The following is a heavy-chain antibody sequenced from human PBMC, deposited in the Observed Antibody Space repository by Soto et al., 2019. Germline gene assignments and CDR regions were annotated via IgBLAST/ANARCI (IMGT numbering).Heavy chain of an antibody. J-gene: IGHJ6*02. V-gene: IGHV1-69*12. CDR2: IISIFGTA. CDR3: ARHVPAAGYYYGMDV. CDR1: GGTFSSYA. Sequence: QVQLVQSGAGVKKPGSSVKVSCKASGGTFSSYAISWVRQAPGQGLEWMGGIISIFGTANYAQKFQGRVTITADESTSTAYMELSSLRSEDTAVYCCARHVPAAGYYYGMDVWGQGTTVTVSS. D-gene: IGHD2-2*01.